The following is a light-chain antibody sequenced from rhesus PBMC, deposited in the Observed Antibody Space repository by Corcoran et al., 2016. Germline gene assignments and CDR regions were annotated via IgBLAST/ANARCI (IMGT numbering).Light chain of an antibody. CDR2: DAS. CDR1: QGISSY. V-gene: IGKV1-28*02. J-gene: IGKJ3*01. Sequence: DIQMTRSPSSLSASVGDTVTITCRASQGISSYLNWFQQKPGKAPKPLIYDASSLESGVPSRFSGSGSGTDFTLTISRLQPEDFAAYYCLQHKSYPFTFGPGTKLDIK. CDR3: LQHKSYPFT.